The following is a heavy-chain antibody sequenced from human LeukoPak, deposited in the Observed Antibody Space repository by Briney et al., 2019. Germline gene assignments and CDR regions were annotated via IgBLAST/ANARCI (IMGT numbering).Heavy chain of an antibody. D-gene: IGHD6-6*01. Sequence: SVKVSCKASGGTFSSYAISRVRQAPGQGLEWMGGIIPIFGTANYAQKFQGRVTITTDESTSTAYMELSSLRSEDTAVYYCARAPRTSSSSAYYYMGVWGKGTTVTVSS. V-gene: IGHV1-69*05. CDR1: GGTFSSYA. CDR2: IIPIFGTA. CDR3: ARAPRTSSSSAYYYMGV. J-gene: IGHJ6*03.